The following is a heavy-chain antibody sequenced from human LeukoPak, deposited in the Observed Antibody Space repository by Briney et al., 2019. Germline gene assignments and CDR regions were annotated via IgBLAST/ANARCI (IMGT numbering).Heavy chain of an antibody. V-gene: IGHV3-30*02. Sequence: GGSLRLSCAASGFTFSSYGMHWVRQAPGKGLEWVALIRYDGSNKYYADSVKGRFTISRDNSKNTLYLQMNSLRAEDTAVYYCAKDMEPAAGFFDYWGQGTLVTVSS. CDR2: IRYDGSNK. CDR1: GFTFSSYG. J-gene: IGHJ4*02. D-gene: IGHD6-13*01. CDR3: AKDMEPAAGFFDY.